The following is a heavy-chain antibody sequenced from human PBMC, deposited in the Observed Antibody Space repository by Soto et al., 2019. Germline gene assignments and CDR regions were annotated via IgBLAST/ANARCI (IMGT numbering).Heavy chain of an antibody. V-gene: IGHV1-69*13. D-gene: IGHD1-26*01. CDR3: ARVSGRRIVGANNWFDP. CDR1: GGTFSSYA. CDR2: IIPIFGTA. Sequence: SVKVSCTASGGTFSSYAISLVRQAPGQGLEWMGGIIPIFGTANYAQKFQGRVTVTADESTSTAYMELSSLRSEDTAVYYCARVSGRRIVGANNWFDPWGQGTLVTVSS. J-gene: IGHJ5*02.